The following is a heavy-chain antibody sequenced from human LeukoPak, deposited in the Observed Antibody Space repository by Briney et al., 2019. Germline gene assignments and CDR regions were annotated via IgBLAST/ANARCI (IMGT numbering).Heavy chain of an antibody. CDR1: GFSFSSFA. J-gene: IGHJ4*02. D-gene: IGHD5-12*01. Sequence: GGSLRLSCAASGFSFSSFAMHWVRQAPGKGLEWVAFIRYDGSEKYHADSVKGRFTISRDNSKNTLYLQMNSLRAEGTAVYYCARLVAIIDYWGQGTLVTVSS. CDR2: IRYDGSEK. CDR3: ARLVAIIDY. V-gene: IGHV3-30*02.